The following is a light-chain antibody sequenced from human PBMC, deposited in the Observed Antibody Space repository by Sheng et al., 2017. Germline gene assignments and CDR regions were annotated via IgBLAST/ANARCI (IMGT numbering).Light chain of an antibody. CDR3: QQYNRELT. Sequence: AIQLTQSPSSLSASVGDRVTITCRSSQGISSTLAWYQQKPGKAPRLLIYDASSLQSGVPSRFSGSGSGTDFTLTISSLQPEDFATYYCQQYNRELTFGGGTKVEIK. V-gene: IGKV1-13*02. CDR2: DAS. CDR1: QGISST. J-gene: IGKJ4*01.